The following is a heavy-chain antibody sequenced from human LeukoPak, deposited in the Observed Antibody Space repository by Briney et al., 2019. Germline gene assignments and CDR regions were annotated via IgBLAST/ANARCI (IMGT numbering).Heavy chain of an antibody. V-gene: IGHV4-39*01. CDR2: MHYSGST. CDR3: ARLGYCSSTSCYMPN. CDR1: GGSISSGSDY. D-gene: IGHD2-2*02. Sequence: SETLSLTCTVSGGSISSGSDYWGRIRQPPGKGLEWIGSMHYSGSTDYNPSLKSRVAISIDTSKNQFSLKLRFVTAADTAVYHCARLGYCSSTSCYMPNWGQGTLVTVSS. J-gene: IGHJ4*02.